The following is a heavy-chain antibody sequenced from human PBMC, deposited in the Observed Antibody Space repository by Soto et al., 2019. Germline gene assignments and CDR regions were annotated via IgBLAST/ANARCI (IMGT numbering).Heavy chain of an antibody. CDR3: ARRYGSSTSPGTSYYYYYMDV. V-gene: IGHV5-51*01. CDR2: IYPGDSDT. D-gene: IGHD2-2*01. Sequence: PGESLKISCKGSGYSFTSYWIGWVRQMPGKGLEWMGIIYPGDSDTRYSPSFQGQVTISADKSISTAYLQWSSLKASDTAMYYCARRYGSSTSPGTSYYYYYMDVWGKGTTVTVSS. CDR1: GYSFTSYW. J-gene: IGHJ6*03.